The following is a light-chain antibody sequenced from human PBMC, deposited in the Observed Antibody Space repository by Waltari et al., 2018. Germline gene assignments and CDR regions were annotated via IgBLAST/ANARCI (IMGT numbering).Light chain of an antibody. CDR3: AAWDDSLNGPV. J-gene: IGLJ2*01. CDR2: SNN. V-gene: IGLV1-44*01. Sequence: QSVLTQPPSASGTPGQWVTISCSGSSSNIGRNTVNWYQQLPGTAPKLLLYSNNQRPSGVPDRFSGSKSGPSASLAISGLQSEDEADYYCAAWDDSLNGPVFGGGTKLTVL. CDR1: SSNIGRNT.